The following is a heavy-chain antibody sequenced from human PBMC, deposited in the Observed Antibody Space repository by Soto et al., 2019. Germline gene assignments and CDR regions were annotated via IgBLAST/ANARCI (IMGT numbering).Heavy chain of an antibody. CDR3: ARIKGLVVLPAALRGGYMDV. D-gene: IGHD2-2*01. CDR2: INAGNGNT. Sequence: QVQLVQSGAEVKKPGASVKVSCKASGYTFTSYAMHWVRQAPGQRLEWMGWINAGNGNTKYSQKFQGRVTITRDTSASTAYMELTSLRSEDTAVYYCARIKGLVVLPAALRGGYMDVWGKGTTVTVTS. CDR1: GYTFTSYA. V-gene: IGHV1-3*01. J-gene: IGHJ6*03.